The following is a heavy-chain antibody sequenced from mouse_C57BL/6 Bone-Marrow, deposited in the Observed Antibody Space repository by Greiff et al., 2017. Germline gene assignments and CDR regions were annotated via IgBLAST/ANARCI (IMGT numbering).Heavy chain of an antibody. CDR3: AELDY. J-gene: IGHJ2*01. CDR2: ISSGGSYT. V-gene: IGHV5-6*02. CDR1: GFTFSSYG. Sequence: DVKLVESGGDLAKPGGSLKLSCAASGFTFSSYGMSWVRQTPDKRLEWVATISSGGSYTYYPDSVKGRFTISRDNAKYSLYLRMSSLKAEDTAMYSCAELDYWGQGTTLTVSS.